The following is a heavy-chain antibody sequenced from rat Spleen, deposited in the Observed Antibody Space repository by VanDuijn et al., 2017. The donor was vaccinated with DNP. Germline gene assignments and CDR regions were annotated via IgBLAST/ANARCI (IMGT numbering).Heavy chain of an antibody. CDR3: ARHGLITSRDWFAY. V-gene: IGHV5-7*01. J-gene: IGHJ3*01. CDR2: IDSSGNRA. D-gene: IGHD1-10*01. CDR1: GFTFSNYD. Sequence: EVQLVESGGGLVQPGRSLKLSCAASGFTFSNYDMAWVRQAPKRGLEWVATIDSSGNRAYYADTVKGRFTISRDNVKRTLYLQMDSLRSEETATYYCARHGLITSRDWFAYWGQGTLVTVSS.